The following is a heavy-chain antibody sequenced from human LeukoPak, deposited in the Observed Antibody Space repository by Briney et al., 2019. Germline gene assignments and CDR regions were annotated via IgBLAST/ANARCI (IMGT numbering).Heavy chain of an antibody. CDR2: IRYDGSNK. CDR3: AKALGYSSSVRDLADY. V-gene: IGHV3-30*02. CDR1: GFTFVSYG. J-gene: IGHJ4*02. Sequence: PGGSLRLSCAASGFTFVSYGMHWVRQAPGKGLEWVAFIRYDGSNKYYADSVKGRFTISRDNSKNTLYLQMNSLRAEDTAVYYCAKALGYSSSVRDLADYWGQGTLVTVSS. D-gene: IGHD6-6*01.